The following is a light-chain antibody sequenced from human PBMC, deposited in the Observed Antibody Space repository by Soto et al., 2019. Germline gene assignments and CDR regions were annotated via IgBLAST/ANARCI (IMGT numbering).Light chain of an antibody. Sequence: EIVLTQSPGTLSLSPGESATLSCRASQSVRSNYVAWYQQKPGQAPRHLIFGASNRAPGIPPRFSGRGSGTAFSITINTLAPADSALYYCQQYGSSRLTFAGGNNVDIK. V-gene: IGKV3-20*01. CDR3: QQYGSSRLT. CDR2: GAS. J-gene: IGKJ4*01. CDR1: QSVRSNY.